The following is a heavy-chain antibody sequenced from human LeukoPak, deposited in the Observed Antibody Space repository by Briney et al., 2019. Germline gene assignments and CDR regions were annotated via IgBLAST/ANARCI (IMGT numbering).Heavy chain of an antibody. CDR1: GYSFSNYH. V-gene: IGHV1-8*01. J-gene: IGHJ4*02. D-gene: IGHD2-2*01. CDR3: ARESYCSTPSCSHDY. CDR2: MSPTTGNT. Sequence: ASVKVSCKASGYSFSNYHINWVRQASGQGLEWMGWMSPTTGNTGYAQKFQGRVTMTRDTSISTAYLELSRLRSDDTAVYYCARESYCSTPSCSHDYWGQGTLVTVSS.